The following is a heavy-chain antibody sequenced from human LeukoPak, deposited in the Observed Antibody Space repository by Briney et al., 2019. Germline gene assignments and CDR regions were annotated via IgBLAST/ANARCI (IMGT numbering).Heavy chain of an antibody. CDR2: IIPIFGTA. D-gene: IGHD3-22*01. Sequence: SVKVSCKASGGTFSSYAISWVRQAPGQGLEWMGGIIPIFGTANYAQKFQGRVTITTDESTSTAYMELSSPRSEDTAVYYCARGPHQNYYDSSGVVGYWGQGTLVTVSS. J-gene: IGHJ4*02. CDR3: ARGPHQNYYDSSGVVGY. CDR1: GGTFSSYA. V-gene: IGHV1-69*05.